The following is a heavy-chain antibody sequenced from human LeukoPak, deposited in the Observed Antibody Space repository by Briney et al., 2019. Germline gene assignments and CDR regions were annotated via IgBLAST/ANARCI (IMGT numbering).Heavy chain of an antibody. CDR3: ARGRGGYSYGYSFDY. J-gene: IGHJ4*02. V-gene: IGHV5-51*01. CDR2: IYPGDSDT. CDR1: GYSFTSYW. D-gene: IGHD5-18*01. Sequence: GESLKISCKGSGYSFTSYWIGWVRQMPGKGLGWMGIIYPGDSDTRYSPSFQGQVTISADKSISTAYLQWSSLKASDTAMYYCARGRGGYSYGYSFDYWGQGTLVTVSS.